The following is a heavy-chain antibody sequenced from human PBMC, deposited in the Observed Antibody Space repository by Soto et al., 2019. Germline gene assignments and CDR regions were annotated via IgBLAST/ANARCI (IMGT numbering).Heavy chain of an antibody. CDR3: ARGPTGYYGSGSYSVYGMDV. CDR2: IIPIFGTA. CDR1: GGTFSSYA. Sequence: SVKVSCKASGGTFSSYAISWVRQAPGQGLEWMGGIIPIFGTANYAQKFQGRVTITADKSTSIAYMELSSLRSEDTAVYYCARGPTGYYGSGSYSVYGMDVWGQGTTVTVSS. J-gene: IGHJ6*02. V-gene: IGHV1-69*06. D-gene: IGHD3-10*01.